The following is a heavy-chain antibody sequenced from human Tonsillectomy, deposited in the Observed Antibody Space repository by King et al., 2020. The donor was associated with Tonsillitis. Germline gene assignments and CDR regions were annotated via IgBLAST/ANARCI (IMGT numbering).Heavy chain of an antibody. CDR1: GFTFSSYS. Sequence: VQLVESGGGVVQPGGSLRLSCSASGFTFSSYSMNWVRQAPGWGLEWVAVISSGGGSLYYADPVNGRFTISRDNSKKTLYIQMDSLRAEDMAVYYCATKLAGANPFDYWGQGTLVTVSS. J-gene: IGHJ4*02. D-gene: IGHD1-26*01. CDR2: ISSGGGSL. V-gene: IGHV3-23*04. CDR3: ATKLAGANPFDY.